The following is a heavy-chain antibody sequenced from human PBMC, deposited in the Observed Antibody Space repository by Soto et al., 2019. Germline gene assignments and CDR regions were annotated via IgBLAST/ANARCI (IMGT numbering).Heavy chain of an antibody. V-gene: IGHV4-31*03. Sequence: SATLSLTCSVSGGSISSGDSYWSWIRQHPGRGLEWIGYIYSSGSTSYNSSLKSRVAISVDTSNNQFSLNLSSVTAADTAVYYCARAREPEYSSSIFFDYWGRGTLVTVSS. CDR3: ARAREPEYSSSIFFDY. CDR1: GGSISSGDSY. D-gene: IGHD6-6*01. CDR2: IYSSGST. J-gene: IGHJ4*02.